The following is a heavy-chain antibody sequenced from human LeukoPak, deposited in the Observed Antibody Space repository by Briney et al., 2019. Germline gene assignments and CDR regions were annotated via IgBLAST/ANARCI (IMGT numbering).Heavy chain of an antibody. V-gene: IGHV1-18*01. J-gene: IGHJ4*02. Sequence: GASVKVSCKASGYTFTSYGISWVRQAPGQGLEWMGWISAYNGNTNYAQKLQGRVTMTTDTSTSTAYMELRSLRSDDTAVYYCARGYSSSWYHPGVDYWGQGTLVTVSS. CDR3: ARGYSSSWYHPGVDY. D-gene: IGHD6-13*01. CDR2: ISAYNGNT. CDR1: GYTFTSYG.